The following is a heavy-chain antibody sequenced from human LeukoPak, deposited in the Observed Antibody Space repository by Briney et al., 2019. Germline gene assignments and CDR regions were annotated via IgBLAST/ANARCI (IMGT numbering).Heavy chain of an antibody. Sequence: PSETLSLTCAVYGGSFSGYYWSWIRQPPGKGLEWIGEINHSGSTNYNPSLKSRVTISVDTSKNQFSLKLSSVTAADTAVYYCARSSIAARLDYYGMDVWGQGTTVTVS. V-gene: IGHV4-34*01. CDR1: GGSFSGYY. CDR3: ARSSIAARLDYYGMDV. D-gene: IGHD6-6*01. J-gene: IGHJ6*02. CDR2: INHSGST.